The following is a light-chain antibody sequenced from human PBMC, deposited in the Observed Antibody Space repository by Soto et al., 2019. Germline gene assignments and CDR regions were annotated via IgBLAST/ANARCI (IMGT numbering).Light chain of an antibody. CDR2: DTS. V-gene: IGKV3-15*01. CDR3: QQYNTWRSIT. Sequence: EIVMTQSPATLSVSPGGRATLYCRASQNIGTKLAWYQHKPGQAPRVLIYDTSTRAAGIPARFSGSGSETNFTLTIITLQSEDFAVYYCQQYNTWRSITFGQGTRLEIK. J-gene: IGKJ5*01. CDR1: QNIGTK.